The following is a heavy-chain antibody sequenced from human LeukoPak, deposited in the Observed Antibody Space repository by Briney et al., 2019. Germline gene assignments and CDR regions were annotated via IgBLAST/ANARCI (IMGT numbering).Heavy chain of an antibody. D-gene: IGHD3-9*01. Sequence: GGSLRLSCAASGFTFSSYAMSWVRQAPGKGLEWVSVSVIGGSGGTSGDSTYYADSVKGRFTISRDNSKNTLYLQMNSLRAEDTAVYYCAKGPSLLRYFDWLFPFGYWGQGTLVTVSS. CDR1: GFTFSSYA. V-gene: IGHV3-23*01. CDR2: IGGSGGTSGDST. J-gene: IGHJ4*02. CDR3: AKGPSLLRYFDWLFPFGY.